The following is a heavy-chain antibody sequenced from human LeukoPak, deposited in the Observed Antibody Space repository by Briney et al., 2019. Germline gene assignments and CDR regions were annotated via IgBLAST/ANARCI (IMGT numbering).Heavy chain of an antibody. CDR3: ASLLGYCSSTSCFDAFDI. Sequence: SETLSLTCAVSGYSISSGYYWGWIRQPPGKGLEWIGSIYHSGSTYYNPSLKSQVTISVDTSKNQFSLKLSSVTAAGTAVYYCASLLGYCSSTSCFDAFDIWGQGTMVTVSS. D-gene: IGHD2-2*01. CDR1: GYSISSGYY. J-gene: IGHJ3*02. CDR2: IYHSGST. V-gene: IGHV4-38-2*01.